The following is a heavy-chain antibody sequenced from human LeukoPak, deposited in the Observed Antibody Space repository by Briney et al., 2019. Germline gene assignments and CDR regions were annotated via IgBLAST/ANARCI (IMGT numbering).Heavy chain of an antibody. Sequence: GGSLRLSCAASGFTFSSYAMSWVRPAPGKGLEWVSAISGSGGSTYYADSVKGRFTISRDNSKNTLYLQMNSLRAEDTAVYYCAKPSSGWYLNYMDVWGKGTTVTVSS. CDR3: AKPSSGWYLNYMDV. CDR1: GFTFSSYA. D-gene: IGHD6-19*01. J-gene: IGHJ6*03. CDR2: ISGSGGST. V-gene: IGHV3-23*01.